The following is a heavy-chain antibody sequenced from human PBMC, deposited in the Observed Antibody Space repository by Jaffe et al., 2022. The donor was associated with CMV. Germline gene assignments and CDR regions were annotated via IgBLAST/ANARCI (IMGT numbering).Heavy chain of an antibody. V-gene: IGHV3-23*01. CDR2: ISGSGGST. CDR3: AKGLEDTAMVGIVPTDY. Sequence: EVQLLESGGGLVQPGGSLRLSCAASGFTFSSYAMSWVRQAPGKGLEWVSAISGSGGSTYYADSVKGRFTISRDNSKNTLYLQMNSLRAEDTAVYYCAKGLEDTAMVGIVPTDYWGQGTLVTVSS. J-gene: IGHJ4*02. D-gene: IGHD5-18*01. CDR1: GFTFSSYA.